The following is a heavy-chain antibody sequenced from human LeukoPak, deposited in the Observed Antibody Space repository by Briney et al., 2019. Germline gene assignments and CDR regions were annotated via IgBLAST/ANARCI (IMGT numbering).Heavy chain of an antibody. CDR2: ISNSGGT. Sequence: SETLSLTCTVSGGSISSYHWSWIRQPPGKELEWIGYISNSGGTNYNPSLKSRVTISEDTSKNHFSLKLSSVTAADTAVYYCAREDTAMVFDYWGQGTLVTVSS. CDR3: AREDTAMVFDY. J-gene: IGHJ4*02. CDR1: GGSISSYH. V-gene: IGHV4-4*08. D-gene: IGHD5-18*01.